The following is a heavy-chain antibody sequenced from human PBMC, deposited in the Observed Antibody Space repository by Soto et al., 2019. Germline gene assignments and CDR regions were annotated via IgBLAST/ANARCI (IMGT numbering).Heavy chain of an antibody. CDR1: GGTFSSYA. CDR3: AREYYDSSGYYSYFQH. Sequence: QVQLVQSGAEVKKPGSSVKVSCKASGGTFSSYAISWVQQAPGQGLEWMGGIIPIFGTANYAQKFRGRVTITADESTSTAYMELSSLRSEDTAVYYCAREYYDSSGYYSYFQHWGQGTLVTVSS. V-gene: IGHV1-69*12. D-gene: IGHD3-22*01. CDR2: IIPIFGTA. J-gene: IGHJ1*01.